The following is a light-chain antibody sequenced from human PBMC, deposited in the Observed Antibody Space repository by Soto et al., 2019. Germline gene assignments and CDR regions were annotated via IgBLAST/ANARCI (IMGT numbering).Light chain of an antibody. J-gene: IGLJ3*02. V-gene: IGLV8-61*01. CDR3: VLYMGSGIS. Sequence: QTVVTQEPSFSVSPGGTVTLTCGLSSGSVSTSYYPSWYQQTPGQAPRTLIYSTNTRSSGVPDRSSGSILGNKAALTITGAQADDESDYYCVLYMGSGISFGGGTKVTVL. CDR1: SGSVSTSYY. CDR2: STN.